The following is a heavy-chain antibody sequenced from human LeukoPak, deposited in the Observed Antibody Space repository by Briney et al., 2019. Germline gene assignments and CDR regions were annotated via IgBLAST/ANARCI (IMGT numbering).Heavy chain of an antibody. Sequence: PSETLSLTCTVSGGSISSSSYYWGWIRQPPGKGLEWIGSIYYSGGTYYNPSLKSRVTISVDTSKNQFSLKLSSVTAADTAVYYCASTSRRGSGSYYFDYWGQGTLVTVSS. V-gene: IGHV4-39*01. D-gene: IGHD3-10*01. CDR1: GGSISSSSYY. J-gene: IGHJ4*02. CDR2: IYYSGGT. CDR3: ASTSRRGSGSYYFDY.